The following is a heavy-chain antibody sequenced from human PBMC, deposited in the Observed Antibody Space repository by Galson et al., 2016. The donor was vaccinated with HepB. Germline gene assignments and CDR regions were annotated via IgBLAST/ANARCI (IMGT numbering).Heavy chain of an antibody. CDR2: ISDSGGST. J-gene: IGHJ5*02. Sequence: SLRLSCAASGFTFSNYAMSWVRQAPGKGLEWVAGISDSGGSTYFADSVMGRFTISRDNSKNTLYMQMNSLRAEDTAVYYCAKRYCSGGSCYHVDHWGQGTLGTV. V-gene: IGHV3-23*01. D-gene: IGHD2-15*01. CDR1: GFTFSNYA. CDR3: AKRYCSGGSCYHVDH.